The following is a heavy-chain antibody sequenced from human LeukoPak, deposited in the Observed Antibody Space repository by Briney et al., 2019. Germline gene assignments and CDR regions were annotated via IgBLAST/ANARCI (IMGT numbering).Heavy chain of an antibody. CDR2: IYSGGTT. CDR3: ARESSGHHFDY. V-gene: IGHV3-53*01. CDR1: GFTVSSNY. D-gene: IGHD6-25*01. J-gene: IGHJ4*02. Sequence: GGPLRLSCAASGFTVSSNYMNWVRQAPGKGLEWVSVIYSGGTTYSADSVKGRFTISRDSSKNTLYLQMNTLRAEDTAVYYCARESSGHHFDYWGQGTLVTVSS.